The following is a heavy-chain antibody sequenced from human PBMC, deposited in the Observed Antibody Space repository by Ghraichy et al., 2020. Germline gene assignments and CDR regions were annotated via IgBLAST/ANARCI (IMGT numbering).Heavy chain of an antibody. CDR3: ARGARRYTTASPPLFDY. D-gene: IGHD1-1*01. J-gene: IGHJ4*02. V-gene: IGHV4-61*01. CDR1: GGSVSSGSDN. Sequence: SETLSLTCTVSGGSVSSGSDNWSWIRQPPGKGLEWIGYVYYTGSTDYNPSLKSRVTMSSDTSKNQFSLKLRSVTAADSAIYYCARGARRYTTASPPLFDYWGQGTLVTVSS. CDR2: VYYTGST.